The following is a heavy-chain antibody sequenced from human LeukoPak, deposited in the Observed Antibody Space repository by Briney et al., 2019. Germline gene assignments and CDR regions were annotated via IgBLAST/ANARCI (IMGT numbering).Heavy chain of an antibody. V-gene: IGHV1-69*06. Sequence: GASVKVSCKASGYTFTSYGISWVRQAPGQGLEWMGGIIPIFGTANYAQKFQGRVTITADKSTSTAYMELSSLRSEDTAVYYCARGGGDYSNYYHYYYYYMDVWGKGTTVTISS. D-gene: IGHD4-11*01. CDR1: GYTFTSYG. J-gene: IGHJ6*03. CDR2: IIPIFGTA. CDR3: ARGGGDYSNYYHYYYYYMDV.